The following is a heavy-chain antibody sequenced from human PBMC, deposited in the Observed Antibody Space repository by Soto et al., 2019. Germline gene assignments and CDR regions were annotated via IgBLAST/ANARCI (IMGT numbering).Heavy chain of an antibody. CDR2: IWSNGINQ. J-gene: IGHJ3*01. Sequence: QVQLVESGGGVVQPGGCLRLSCSASGFTFSTYGMHWVRQAPGKGLEWVTVIWSNGINQYYADSVKGRFTVSRDNSKNTLYLQMDSLRVEETVVYYCVQERGPCDAFDVWGQGSMVTVSA. CDR1: GFTFSTYG. V-gene: IGHV3-33*06. CDR3: VQERGPCDAFDV.